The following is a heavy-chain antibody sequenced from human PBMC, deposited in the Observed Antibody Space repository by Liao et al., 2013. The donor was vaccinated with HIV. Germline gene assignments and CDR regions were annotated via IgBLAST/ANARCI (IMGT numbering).Heavy chain of an antibody. D-gene: IGHD5-12*01. CDR3: AXRGYSGYAGFEDY. J-gene: IGHJ4*02. Sequence: QVQLHESGPGLVKPSQTLSLTCTVSGDSVNSANYYWSWIRQPPGKGLEWIGYIYYSGSTYYNPSLKSRVTISVDTSKNQFSLKLSSVTAADTAVYYCAXRGYSGYAGFEDYWGQGTLVTVSS. CDR1: GDSVNSANYY. V-gene: IGHV4-30-4*08. CDR2: IYYSGST.